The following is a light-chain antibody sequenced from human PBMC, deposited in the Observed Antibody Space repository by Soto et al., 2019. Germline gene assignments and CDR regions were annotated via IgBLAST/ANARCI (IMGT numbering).Light chain of an antibody. CDR1: QSVSRY. J-gene: IGKJ5*01. CDR2: DAS. V-gene: IGKV3-15*01. CDR3: QQCSDWPLFT. Sequence: EIVMTQSLATLSVSPGETATLSCRASQSVSRYLAWYQHRPGQAPRLLIYDASTRATGIPARFSGSGSGTELTLTISGLQSEDFAVYSCQQCSDWPLFTFGQGTRLEIK.